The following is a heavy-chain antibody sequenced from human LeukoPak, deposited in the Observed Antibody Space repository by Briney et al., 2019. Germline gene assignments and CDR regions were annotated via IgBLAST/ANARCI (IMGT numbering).Heavy chain of an antibody. D-gene: IGHD3-10*01. Sequence: SETLSLTCAVSGGSISSSNWWSWVGQPPGKGREWIGEIYNSGSTNYNPSLKSRGSPLVDKFKTQFPLKLSSVTAANTAVYYCASTYGSGSYKNDYWGQGTLVTVSS. J-gene: IGHJ4*02. CDR1: GGSISSSNW. V-gene: IGHV4-4*02. CDR3: ASTYGSGSYKNDY. CDR2: IYNSGST.